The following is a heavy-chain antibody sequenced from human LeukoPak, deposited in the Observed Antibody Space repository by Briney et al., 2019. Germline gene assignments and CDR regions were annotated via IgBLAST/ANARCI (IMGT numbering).Heavy chain of an antibody. V-gene: IGHV3-9*01. D-gene: IGHD5-18*01. Sequence: PGRSLRLSCAASGFTFDEYAMHWVRQVPGKGLEWVSIISWNSGSIGYADSVKGRFTISRDNSKNTLYLQMNSLRAEDTAVYYCAREGYTAMDYYYYYYMDVWGKGTTVTVSS. J-gene: IGHJ6*03. CDR3: AREGYTAMDYYYYYYMDV. CDR1: GFTFDEYA. CDR2: ISWNSGSI.